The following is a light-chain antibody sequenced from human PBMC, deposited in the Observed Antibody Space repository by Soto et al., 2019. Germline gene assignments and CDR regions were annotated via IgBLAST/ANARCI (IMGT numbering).Light chain of an antibody. CDR2: LEGSGSF. CDR3: ETWDSNTWV. J-gene: IGLJ3*02. CDR1: SGHSSYI. V-gene: IGLV4-60*02. Sequence: QAVVTQSSSASASLGSSVKLTCTLSSGHSSYIIAWHQQQPGKAPRYLMKLEGSGSFNKGSAFPDRFSGSSSGADRSLTISNLQFEDEADYYCETWDSNTWVFGGGTKITVL.